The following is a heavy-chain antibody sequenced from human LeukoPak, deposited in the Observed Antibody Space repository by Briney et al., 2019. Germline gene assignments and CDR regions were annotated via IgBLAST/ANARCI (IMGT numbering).Heavy chain of an antibody. CDR2: ISSSGSTI. J-gene: IGHJ6*02. V-gene: IGHV3-48*03. CDR3: AREPYYYGMDV. CDR1: GFTFSSYE. Sequence: WGSLRLSCAASGFTFSSYEMNWVRQAPGKGLEWVSYISSSGSTIYYADSVKGRFTISRDNAKNSLYLQMNSLRAEDTAVYYCAREPYYYGMDVWGQGTTVTVSS.